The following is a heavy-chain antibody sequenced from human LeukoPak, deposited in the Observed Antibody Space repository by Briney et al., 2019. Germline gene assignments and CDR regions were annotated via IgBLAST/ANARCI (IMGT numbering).Heavy chain of an antibody. CDR2: IYTSGST. D-gene: IGHD2-21*01. CDR3: ARDASRFVVVIDSDAFDI. CDR1: GGSISSGSYY. J-gene: IGHJ3*02. V-gene: IGHV4-61*02. Sequence: SQTLSLTCTVSGGSISSGSYYWSWIRQPAGKGLEWIGRIYTSGSTNYNPSLKSRVTISVDTSKNQFSLKLSSVTAADTAVYYCARDASRFVVVIDSDAFDIWGQGTMVTVSS.